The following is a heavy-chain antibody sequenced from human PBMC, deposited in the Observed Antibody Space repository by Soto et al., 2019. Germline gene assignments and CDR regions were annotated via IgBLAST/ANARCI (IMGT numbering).Heavy chain of an antibody. CDR1: GFTFSSYG. CDR3: ARDLLLWFGELRPYYYGMDV. Sequence: GGSLRLSCAASGFTFSSYGMHWVRQAPGKGLEWVAVIWYDGSNKYYADSVKGRFTISRDNSKNTLYLQMNSLRAEDTAVYYCARDLLLWFGELRPYYYGMDVWGQGTTVTVSS. D-gene: IGHD3-10*01. V-gene: IGHV3-30*19. CDR2: IWYDGSNK. J-gene: IGHJ6*02.